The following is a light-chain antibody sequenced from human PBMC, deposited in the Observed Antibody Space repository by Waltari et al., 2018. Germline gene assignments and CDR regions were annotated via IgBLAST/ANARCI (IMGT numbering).Light chain of an antibody. CDR1: QSVLYRSNNKNY. Sequence: DIIITQSPDSRAVSRGERGTINCKSSQSVLYRSNNKNYLAWYQQQPRQPPQLLIGWASTRESGVTDRFSGSGSGTDFTLVISSLQAEAVAIYYCQQYYSTPWTFGQGTKVEIK. CDR2: WAS. CDR3: QQYYSTPWT. J-gene: IGKJ1*01. V-gene: IGKV4-1*01.